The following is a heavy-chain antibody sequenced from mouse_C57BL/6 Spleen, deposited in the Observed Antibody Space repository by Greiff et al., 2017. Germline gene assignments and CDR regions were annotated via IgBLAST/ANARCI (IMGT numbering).Heavy chain of an antibody. D-gene: IGHD1-1*01. J-gene: IGHJ4*01. CDR1: GFTFSDYY. CDR2: INYDGSST. V-gene: IGHV5-16*01. Sequence: EVKLVESEGGLVQPGSSMKLSCTASGFTFSDYYMAWVRQVPEKGLEWVANINYDGSSTYYLDSLKSRFIISRDNAKNILYLQMSSLKSEDTATYYCAREDYGSSPYYYAMDYWGQGTSVTVSS. CDR3: AREDYGSSPYYYAMDY.